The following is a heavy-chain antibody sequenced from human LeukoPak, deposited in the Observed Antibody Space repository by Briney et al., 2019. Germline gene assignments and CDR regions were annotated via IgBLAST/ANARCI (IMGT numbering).Heavy chain of an antibody. CDR3: ARRTVTTRCSDY. CDR1: GYTFTTYG. V-gene: IGHV1-8*02. J-gene: IGHJ4*02. CDR2: MNPNSGNT. D-gene: IGHD4-17*01. Sequence: ASVKVSCKGSGYTFTTYGITWVRQATGQGLEWMGWMNPNSGNTGYAQKFQGRVTMTRNTSISTAYMELSSLRSEDTAVYYCARRTVTTRCSDYWGQGTLVTVSS.